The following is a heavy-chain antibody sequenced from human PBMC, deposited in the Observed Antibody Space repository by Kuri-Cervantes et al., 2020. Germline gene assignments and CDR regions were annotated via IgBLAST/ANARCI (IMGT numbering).Heavy chain of an antibody. CDR2: ISSSSSYI. Sequence: ETLSLTCAASGFTFSSYSMNWVRQAPGKGLEWVSSISSSSSYIYYADSVKGRFTISRDNAKNSLYLQMNSLRAGDTAVYYCARARSSSGGYYTYGLGVWSYYYYGMDVWGQGTTVTVSS. CDR1: GFTFSSYS. V-gene: IGHV3-21*01. CDR3: ARARSSSGGYYTYGLGVWSYYYYGMDV. J-gene: IGHJ6*02. D-gene: IGHD3-3*01.